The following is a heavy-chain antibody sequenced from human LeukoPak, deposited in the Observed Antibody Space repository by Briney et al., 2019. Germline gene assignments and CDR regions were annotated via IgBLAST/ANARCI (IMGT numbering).Heavy chain of an antibody. D-gene: IGHD3-3*01. J-gene: IGHJ5*02. V-gene: IGHV4-4*02. Sequence: SETLSLTCAVSGGSISSSNWWSWVRQPPGKGLEWIGEIYHSGSTNYNPSLKSRVTISVDTSKNQFSLKLSSVTAADTAVYYCARDFWSWFDPWGQGTLVTVSS. CDR1: GGSISSSNW. CDR3: ARDFWSWFDP. CDR2: IYHSGST.